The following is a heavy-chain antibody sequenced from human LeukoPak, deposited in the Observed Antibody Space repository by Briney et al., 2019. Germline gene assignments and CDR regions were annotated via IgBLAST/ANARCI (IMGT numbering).Heavy chain of an antibody. CDR1: GFTFSTFG. CDR3: AKNSGSYWSFEY. CDR2: ISYDGSKK. J-gene: IGHJ4*02. D-gene: IGHD1-26*01. Sequence: GGSLRLSCAASGFTFSTFGMHWVRQAPGKGLEWVTVISYDGSKKYYADSVKGRFTISRDNSKNTLYLQMNSLRAEDTAVYYCAKNSGSYWSFEYWGQGTLVTVSS. V-gene: IGHV3-30*18.